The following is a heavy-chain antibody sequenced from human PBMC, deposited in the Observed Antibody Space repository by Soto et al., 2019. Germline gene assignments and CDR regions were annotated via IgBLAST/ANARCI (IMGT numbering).Heavy chain of an antibody. Sequence: GESLKISCEGSGYTFTSYWISWVRQMPGKGLEWMGRIDPSDSYTNYSPSFQGHVTISADKSISTAYLQWSSLKASDTAMYYCARGVRFLEWYKNYYYYGMDVWGQGTTVTV. CDR2: IDPSDSYT. V-gene: IGHV5-10-1*01. CDR3: ARGVRFLEWYKNYYYYGMDV. D-gene: IGHD3-3*01. CDR1: GYTFTSYW. J-gene: IGHJ6*02.